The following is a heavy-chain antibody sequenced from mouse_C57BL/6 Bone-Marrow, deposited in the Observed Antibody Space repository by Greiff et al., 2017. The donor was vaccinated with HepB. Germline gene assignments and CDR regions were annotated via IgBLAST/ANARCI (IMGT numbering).Heavy chain of an antibody. V-gene: IGHV3-6*01. Sequence: VQLKESGPGLVKPSQSLSLTCSVTGYSITSGFYWNWIRQFPGNKLEWMGYISYDGSNNYNPSLKNRISITRDTSKNQFFLKLNSVTTEDTATYYCAREDYGNYNYYAMDYWGQGTSVTVSS. CDR3: AREDYGNYNYYAMDY. CDR2: ISYDGSN. J-gene: IGHJ4*01. D-gene: IGHD2-1*01. CDR1: GYSITSGFY.